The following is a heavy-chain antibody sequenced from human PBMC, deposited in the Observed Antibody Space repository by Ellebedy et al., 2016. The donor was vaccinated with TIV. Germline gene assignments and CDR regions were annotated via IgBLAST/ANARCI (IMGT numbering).Heavy chain of an antibody. V-gene: IGHV3-73*01. CDR2: MRSRANSYAT. D-gene: IGHD3-3*01. Sequence: GESLKISCAASGFTFSGSALDWVRQASGKGLEWVGRMRSRANSYATAYAASVKGRFTISRDDSQNTAYLQMNSLKTEDTAMYYCTLINFDFWSGFSTWGQGTLVTVSS. CDR1: GFTFSGSA. CDR3: TLINFDFWSGFST. J-gene: IGHJ5*02.